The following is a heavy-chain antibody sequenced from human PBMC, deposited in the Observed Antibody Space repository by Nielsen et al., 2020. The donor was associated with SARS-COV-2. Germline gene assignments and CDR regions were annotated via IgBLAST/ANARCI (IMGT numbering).Heavy chain of an antibody. Sequence: SEPLSLTCAVYGGSFSGYYWSCFRQPPGKGLEWFGEINHRGSTNYNPSLKSRVTISVDTSKNQFSLKLSSVTAADTAVYYCARDYFGDYLDGFDVWGQGTMVTVSS. D-gene: IGHD4-17*01. J-gene: IGHJ3*01. CDR3: ARDYFGDYLDGFDV. CDR2: INHRGST. V-gene: IGHV4-34*01. CDR1: GGSFSGYY.